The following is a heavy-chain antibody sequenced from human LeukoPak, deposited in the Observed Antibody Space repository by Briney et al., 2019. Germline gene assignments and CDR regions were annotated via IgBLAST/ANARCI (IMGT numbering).Heavy chain of an antibody. CDR1: GFTFSSYW. J-gene: IGHJ4*02. CDR3: AREPDYDFWSGYAYYFDY. Sequence: GGSLRLSCAASGFTFSSYWMHWVRQAPGKGLVWVSRINSDGSSTSYADSVKGRFTISRDNAKNTLYLQVNSLRAEDTAVYYCAREPDYDFWSGYAYYFDYWGQGTLVTVSS. V-gene: IGHV3-74*01. D-gene: IGHD3-3*01. CDR2: INSDGSST.